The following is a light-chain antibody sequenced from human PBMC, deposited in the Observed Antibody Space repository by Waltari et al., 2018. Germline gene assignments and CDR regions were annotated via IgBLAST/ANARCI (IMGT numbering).Light chain of an antibody. CDR3: QAWDSNTHYV. Sequence: SYELTQPPSVSVSPGQTASIPCSGDTLGNKYACWYQLKPGQSPVLVIYQDTKRPSGIPERVSGSNSGNTATLTISGTQAMDEADYYCQAWDSNTHYVFGTVTKVTVL. CDR2: QDT. V-gene: IGLV3-1*01. J-gene: IGLJ1*01. CDR1: TLGNKY.